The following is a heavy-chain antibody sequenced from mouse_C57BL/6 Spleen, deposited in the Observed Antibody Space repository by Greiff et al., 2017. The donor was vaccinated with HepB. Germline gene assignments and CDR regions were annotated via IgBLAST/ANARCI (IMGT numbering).Heavy chain of an antibody. Sequence: QVQLKESGPELVKPGASVKISCKASGYAFSSSWMNWVKQRPGKGLEWIGRIYPGDGDTNYNGKFKGKATLTSDKSSSTAYMKLSSLTSEDSAVYFCARELGRSYYFDYWGQGTTLTVSS. J-gene: IGHJ2*01. CDR3: ARELGRSYYFDY. D-gene: IGHD4-1*01. V-gene: IGHV1-82*01. CDR2: IYPGDGDT. CDR1: GYAFSSSW.